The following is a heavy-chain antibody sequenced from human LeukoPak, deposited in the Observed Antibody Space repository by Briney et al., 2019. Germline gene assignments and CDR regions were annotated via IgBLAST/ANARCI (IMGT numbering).Heavy chain of an antibody. V-gene: IGHV1-69*05. CDR2: IMPLFGTA. CDR3: AREFQRGWDY. Sequence: SVKVSCKTSGGTFNNSAISWVRQAPGQGLGWLGGIMPLFGTAGYAQKFQGRVTITKDESTRTVYLGLTSLTSDDTAVYYCAREFQRGWDYWGQGTLVPVSS. D-gene: IGHD3-10*01. J-gene: IGHJ4*02. CDR1: GGTFNNSA.